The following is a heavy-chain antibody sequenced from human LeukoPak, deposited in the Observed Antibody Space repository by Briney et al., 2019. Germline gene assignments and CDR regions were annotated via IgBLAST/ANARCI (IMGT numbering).Heavy chain of an antibody. Sequence: PGRSLRLSCAASGFTFSSYAMHWVRQAPGKGLEWVAVISYDGSNKYYADSVKGRFTISRDNSKNTLYLQMNSLRAEDTAVYYCARDRGQKDSGITMPRGAFDIWGQGTMVAVSS. CDR1: GFTFSSYA. J-gene: IGHJ3*02. V-gene: IGHV3-30*04. D-gene: IGHD3-10*01. CDR3: ARDRGQKDSGITMPRGAFDI. CDR2: ISYDGSNK.